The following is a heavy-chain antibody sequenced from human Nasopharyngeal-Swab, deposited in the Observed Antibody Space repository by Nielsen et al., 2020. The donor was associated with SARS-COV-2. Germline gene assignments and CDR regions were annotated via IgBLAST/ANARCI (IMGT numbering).Heavy chain of an antibody. CDR3: AKRVGATPTWGFDI. D-gene: IGHD1-26*01. Sequence: LTCSASVFTFRSYGLTWVRPAQGKGLEWVSAISGGGENTHYADSVEGRITISRDNTKNTLFLQMNSLRPEDTAVYYCAKRVGATPTWGFDIWGQGTMITVSS. V-gene: IGHV3-23*01. CDR1: VFTFRSYG. CDR2: ISGGGENT. J-gene: IGHJ3*02.